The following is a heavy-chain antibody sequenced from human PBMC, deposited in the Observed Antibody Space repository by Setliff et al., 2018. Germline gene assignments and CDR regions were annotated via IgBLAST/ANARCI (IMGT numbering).Heavy chain of an antibody. Sequence: LSLTCTVSGGSISSSSYYWGWIRQPPGKGLEWIGSIYYSGSTYYNPSLKSRVTISVDTSKNQFSLKLSSVTAADTAVYYCARYEYSSGWYFGDAFDIWGQGTMVTVSS. V-gene: IGHV4-39*01. D-gene: IGHD6-19*01. CDR2: IYYSGST. J-gene: IGHJ3*02. CDR1: GGSISSSSYY. CDR3: ARYEYSSGWYFGDAFDI.